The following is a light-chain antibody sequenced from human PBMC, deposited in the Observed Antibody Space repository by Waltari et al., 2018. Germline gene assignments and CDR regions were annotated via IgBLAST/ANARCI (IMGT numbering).Light chain of an antibody. CDR1: SSHIGNNY. CDR2: EDS. Sequence: QSVLTQPPSVSAAPGQRVTISCSAGSSHIGNNYVSWYRQFPGTAPKHLIYEDSERPSGIPGRFSASKSGTSATLDITGLQAGDEADYYCGTWDSSLSGAVFGGGTHLTVL. J-gene: IGLJ7*01. V-gene: IGLV1-51*02. CDR3: GTWDSSLSGAV.